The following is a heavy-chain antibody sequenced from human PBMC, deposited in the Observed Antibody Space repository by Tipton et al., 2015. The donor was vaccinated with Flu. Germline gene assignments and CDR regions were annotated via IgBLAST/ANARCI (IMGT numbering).Heavy chain of an antibody. Sequence: SLRLSCVVSGFRFSNFSMSWIRQAPGKGLEWVSYITSGGYDMYYADSVKGRFTISRDNAKNSLYLQLNSLRPEDTAIYYCARGGWASDTNNLLDYWGQGTLVTVSS. V-gene: IGHV3-11*01. CDR1: GFRFSNFS. CDR3: ARGGWASDTNNLLDY. CDR2: ITSGGYDM. D-gene: IGHD1/OR15-1a*01. J-gene: IGHJ4*02.